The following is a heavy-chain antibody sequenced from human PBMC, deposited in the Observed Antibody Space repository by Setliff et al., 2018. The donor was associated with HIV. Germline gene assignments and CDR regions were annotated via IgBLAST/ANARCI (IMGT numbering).Heavy chain of an antibody. Sequence: ASVKVSCKASGYSFTSYAISWVRQAPGQGLEWMAWISPNSGYTLYAKKFQGRVTMTTDTSTTTAYMDLSSLRSDDTAVYYCGRVPYKSAWFSGGHNPFDVWGQGTMVT. CDR3: GRVPYKSAWFSGGHNPFDV. D-gene: IGHD6-19*01. V-gene: IGHV1-18*01. J-gene: IGHJ3*01. CDR1: GYSFTSYA. CDR2: ISPNSGYT.